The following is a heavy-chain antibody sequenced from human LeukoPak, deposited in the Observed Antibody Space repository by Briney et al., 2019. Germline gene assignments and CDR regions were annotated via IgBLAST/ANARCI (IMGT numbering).Heavy chain of an antibody. D-gene: IGHD7-27*01. CDR1: GFTFSSYS. CDR2: IKQDGSEK. Sequence: GGSLRLSCAASGFTFSSYSMNWVRQAPGKGLEWVANIKQDGSEKYYVDSVKGRFTISRDNAKNSLYLQMNSLRAEDTAVYYCARSGLKLGIFDYWGQGTLVTVSS. CDR3: ARSGLKLGIFDY. J-gene: IGHJ4*02. V-gene: IGHV3-7*01.